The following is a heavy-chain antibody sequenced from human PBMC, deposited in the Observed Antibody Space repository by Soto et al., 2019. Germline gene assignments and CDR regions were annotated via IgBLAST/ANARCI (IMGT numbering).Heavy chain of an antibody. CDR3: ARDPGYCSSTSCLGAFDI. D-gene: IGHD2-2*03. J-gene: IGHJ3*02. CDR1: GFTFSSYS. V-gene: IGHV3-48*01. Sequence: EVQLVESGGGLVQPGGSLRLSCAASGFTFSSYSMNWVRQAPGKGLEGVSYISSSSSTIYYADSVKGRFTISRDNAKNSLYLQMNSLRAEDTAVYYCARDPGYCSSTSCLGAFDIWGQGKMGTVSS. CDR2: ISSSSSTI.